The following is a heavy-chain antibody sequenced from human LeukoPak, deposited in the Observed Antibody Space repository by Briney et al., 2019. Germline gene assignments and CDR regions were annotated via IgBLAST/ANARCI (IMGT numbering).Heavy chain of an antibody. Sequence: GRSLRLSCAASGLTFSSYAMHWVRQAPGKGLEWVAVTSYDGSNKYYADSVKGRFTISGDKSKNTLYLQMNSLRPEDTAFYYCARGPGPIAGAKNPFDIWGQGTMVTVSS. J-gene: IGHJ3*02. D-gene: IGHD1-26*01. V-gene: IGHV3-30*01. CDR1: GLTFSSYA. CDR3: ARGPGPIAGAKNPFDI. CDR2: TSYDGSNK.